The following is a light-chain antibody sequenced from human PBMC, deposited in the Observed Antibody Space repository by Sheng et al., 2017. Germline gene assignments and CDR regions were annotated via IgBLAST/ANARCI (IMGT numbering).Light chain of an antibody. CDR2: AAS. CDR3: QQSYSTPPT. V-gene: IGKV1-5*01. J-gene: IGKJ1*01. Sequence: DIQMTQSPSTVSASVGDRVTITCRASQSISTWLAWFQQKPGKAPKLLIYAASSLQSGVPSRFSGSGSGTEFTFTISSLQPDDFATYYCQQSYSTPPTFGQGTKVEIK. CDR1: QSISTW.